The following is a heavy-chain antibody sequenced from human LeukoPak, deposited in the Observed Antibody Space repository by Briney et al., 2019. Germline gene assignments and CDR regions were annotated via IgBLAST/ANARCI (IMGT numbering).Heavy chain of an antibody. CDR3: ARVDGDGYKRGWFDP. V-gene: IGHV4-59*01. J-gene: IGHJ5*02. D-gene: IGHD5-24*01. CDR2: IYYSGST. Sequence: PSETLSLTCTVSGGSISSYNWSWIRQPPGKGLEWIGYIYYSGSTNYNPSLKSRVTISVDTSKNQFSLKLSSVTAADTAVYYCARVDGDGYKRGWFDPWGQGTLVTVSS. CDR1: GGSISSYN.